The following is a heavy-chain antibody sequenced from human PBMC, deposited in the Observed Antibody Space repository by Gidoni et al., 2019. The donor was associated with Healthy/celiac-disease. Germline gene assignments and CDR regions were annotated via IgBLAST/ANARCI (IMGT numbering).Heavy chain of an antibody. J-gene: IGHJ1*01. CDR3: ARDPRGSGYYYRYFQH. D-gene: IGHD3-22*01. V-gene: IGHV3-21*01. CDR2: ISRISSYR. Sequence: EVQLVESGGGLVKPGGSVRLSCGAPGVTFSSDSMNWVRQAPGKGLEWASSISRISSYRSYADSVKGRFTISRDNAKNSLYLQMNSLRAEDTAVYYCARDPRGSGYYYRYFQHWGQGTLVTVSS. CDR1: GVTFSSDS.